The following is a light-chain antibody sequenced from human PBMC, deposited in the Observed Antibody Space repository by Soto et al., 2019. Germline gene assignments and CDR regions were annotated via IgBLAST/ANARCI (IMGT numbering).Light chain of an antibody. CDR2: EVT. V-gene: IGLV2-23*02. J-gene: IGLJ1*01. CDR3: YSFTGISTSLFV. CDR1: SRDIGTSNL. Sequence: QSVLTQPASVSGSPGQSITISCTGTSRDIGTSNLVPWYQQYPGKAPKLMIYEVTKRPSGISYRFSGSKSGNTASLTISGLQLEDGADYSCYSFTGISTSLFVFGTGTKVTVL.